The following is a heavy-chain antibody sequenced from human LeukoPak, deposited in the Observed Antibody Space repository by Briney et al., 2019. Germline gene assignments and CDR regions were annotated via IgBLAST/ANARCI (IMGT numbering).Heavy chain of an antibody. CDR1: GYIFTSYW. D-gene: IGHD2-2*01. V-gene: IGHV5-10-1*01. CDR2: IDPSDSYT. J-gene: IGHJ4*02. Sequence: GESLMISCQGSGYIFTSYWISWGRQLPGKGLEWMGRIDPSDSYTNYSPSFQGHVTISADKSISTAYLQWSSLKASDTAMYYCASTGYCSSTSCYGIDYWGQGTLVTVSS. CDR3: ASTGYCSSTSCYGIDY.